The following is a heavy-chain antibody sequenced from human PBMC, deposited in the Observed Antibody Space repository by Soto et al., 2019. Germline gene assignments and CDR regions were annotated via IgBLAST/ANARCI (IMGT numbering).Heavy chain of an antibody. D-gene: IGHD2-15*01. CDR3: ATEGYCSGGSCSVL. CDR1: GYTLTELS. V-gene: IGHV1-24*01. CDR2: FDPEDGET. Sequence: ASVKVSCKVSGYTLTELSMHWVRQAPGKGLEWMGGFDPEDGETIYAQKFQGRVTMTEDTSTDTAYMELSSLRSEDTAVYYCATEGYCSGGSCSVLWGQGTLVTVSS. J-gene: IGHJ4*02.